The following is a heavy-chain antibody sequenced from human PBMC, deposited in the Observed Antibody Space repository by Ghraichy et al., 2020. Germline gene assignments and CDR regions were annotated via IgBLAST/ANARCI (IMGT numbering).Heavy chain of an antibody. CDR3: AREGGARQWLGAPDFDY. CDR1: GYTFTSYG. V-gene: IGHV1-18*01. J-gene: IGHJ4*02. D-gene: IGHD6-19*01. CDR2: ISAYNGNT. Sequence: ASVKVSCKASGYTFTSYGISWVRQAPGQGLEWMGWISAYNGNTNYAQKLQGRVTMTTDTSTSTAYMELRSLRSDDTAVYYCAREGGARQWLGAPDFDYWGQGTLVTVSS.